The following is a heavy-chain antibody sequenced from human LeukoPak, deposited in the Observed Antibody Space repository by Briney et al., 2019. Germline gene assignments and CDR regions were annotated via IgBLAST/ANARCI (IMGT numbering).Heavy chain of an antibody. Sequence: SQTLSLTCTVSGGSIGSGGYYWSWIRQHPGEGLEWIGYIYYSGSNYYNPSLKSRVTISVATSKNQFSLKLSAETAADTDVYYCGRERPGGDSSGYYSYYFDYWGQGTLVTVSS. CDR2: IYYSGSN. V-gene: IGHV4-31*03. J-gene: IGHJ4*02. CDR1: GGSIGSGGYY. D-gene: IGHD3-22*01. CDR3: GRERPGGDSSGYYSYYFDY.